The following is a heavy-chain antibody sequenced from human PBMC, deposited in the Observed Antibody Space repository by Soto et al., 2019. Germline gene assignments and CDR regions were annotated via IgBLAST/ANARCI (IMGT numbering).Heavy chain of an antibody. D-gene: IGHD3-3*01. CDR2: ISAYNGNT. CDR1: GYTFTSYG. Sequence: ASVKVSCKASGYTFTSYGISWVRQAPGHGLEWMGWISAYNGNTNYAQKLQGRVTMTTDTSTSTAYMELRSLRSDDTAVYYCARDRYDFWSGYYPRAFDYWGQGTLVTVSS. J-gene: IGHJ4*02. CDR3: ARDRYDFWSGYYPRAFDY. V-gene: IGHV1-18*01.